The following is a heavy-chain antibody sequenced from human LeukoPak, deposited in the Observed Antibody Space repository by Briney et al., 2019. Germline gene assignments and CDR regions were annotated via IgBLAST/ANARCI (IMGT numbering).Heavy chain of an antibody. CDR1: GFTFRSYD. CDR2: ISYDGSNK. V-gene: IGHV3-30*03. Sequence: PGGSLRLSCAASGFTFRSYDMHWVRQAPGKGLQWVAVISYDGSNKYHTDSVRGRFTISRDNSKNTLYLQMNSLRAEDTAVYYCARAYYSDITDYPYIGYWGQGVLVTVSS. CDR3: ARAYYSDITDYPYIGY. D-gene: IGHD3-22*01. J-gene: IGHJ4*02.